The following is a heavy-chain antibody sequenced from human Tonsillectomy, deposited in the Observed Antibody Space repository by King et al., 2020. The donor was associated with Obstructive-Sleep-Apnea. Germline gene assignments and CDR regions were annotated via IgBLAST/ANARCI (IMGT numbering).Heavy chain of an antibody. J-gene: IGHJ4*02. CDR1: GFTFSSYT. Sequence: VQLVESGGGEVQPGRSLRLSCAASGFTFSSYTMHWVRQAPGRGLEWVAVISYDGSNKYYADSVKGRFTISRNNSKNTLHRQMNSPRAEDTAVYYCARDGYGDYSYDYWGQGTLVTVSS. V-gene: IGHV3-30*14. D-gene: IGHD4-17*01. CDR2: ISYDGSNK. CDR3: ARDGYGDYSYDY.